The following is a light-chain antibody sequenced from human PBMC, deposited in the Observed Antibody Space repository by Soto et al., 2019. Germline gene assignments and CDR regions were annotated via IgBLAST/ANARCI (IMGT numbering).Light chain of an antibody. Sequence: EIAMTQSPATLSVSPGERATLSCRASQSVSSNLAWYQQKPGQAPRLLIYGVSTRATGIPARFSGSGSGTEFSLTISSLQSEDFAFYYCQQYNNWPLSFGGGTKVEIK. CDR2: GVS. V-gene: IGKV3D-15*01. CDR1: QSVSSN. CDR3: QQYNNWPLS. J-gene: IGKJ4*01.